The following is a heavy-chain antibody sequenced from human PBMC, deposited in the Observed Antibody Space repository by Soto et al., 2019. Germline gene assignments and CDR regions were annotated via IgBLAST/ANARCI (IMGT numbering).Heavy chain of an antibody. J-gene: IGHJ4*02. CDR3: ANRDSSRFY. D-gene: IGHD6-13*01. Sequence: QVQLQESGPGLVKPSGTLSLTCAVSGVSISSHDWWTWDRQPPGKGLEWIGESHQSGNTNYNSSLESRVTISVDKSKNQFSLKLTSVTVADTAVYYCANRDSSRFYWRQGTLVTVSS. V-gene: IGHV4-4*02. CDR1: GVSISSHDW. CDR2: SHQSGNT.